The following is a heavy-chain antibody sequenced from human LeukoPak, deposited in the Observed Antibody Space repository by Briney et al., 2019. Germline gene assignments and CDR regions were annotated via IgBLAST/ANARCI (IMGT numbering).Heavy chain of an antibody. CDR3: ATISVIAAAGTGFDY. CDR2: ISSSSYI. CDR1: GFTFSSYS. D-gene: IGHD6-13*01. Sequence: GGSLRLSCAASGFTFSSYSMNWVRQAPGKGLEWVSSISSSSYIYYADSVKGRFTISRDNAKNSLYLQMNSLRAEDTAVYYCATISVIAAAGTGFDYWGQGTLVTVSS. J-gene: IGHJ4*02. V-gene: IGHV3-21*01.